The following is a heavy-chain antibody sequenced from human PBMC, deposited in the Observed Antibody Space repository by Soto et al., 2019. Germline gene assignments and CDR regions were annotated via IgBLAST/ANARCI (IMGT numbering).Heavy chain of an antibody. D-gene: IGHD2-21*01. Sequence: PGGSLRLSCAACGFSVSSNYMSWVRQAPWEGLEWVAIIYINGSTDYADSVQGRFSVSRDIYKNTLFLQMNNLRAEDTAVYFCSGDPIGYDEGDCYHGVDVWGQGTTVAVSS. V-gene: IGHV3-53*01. CDR2: IYINGST. CDR3: SGDPIGYDEGDCYHGVDV. CDR1: GFSVSSNY. J-gene: IGHJ6*02.